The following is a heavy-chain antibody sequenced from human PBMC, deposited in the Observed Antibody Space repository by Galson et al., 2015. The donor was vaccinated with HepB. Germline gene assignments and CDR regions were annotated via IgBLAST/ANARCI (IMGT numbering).Heavy chain of an antibody. V-gene: IGHV3-15*01. CDR1: GFTFNNAG. J-gene: IGHJ4*02. Sequence: SLRLSCAASGFTFNNAGVSWVRQAPGKGLEWVGRIKSKSDGGATDYAAPVKGRFTISRGDSTNTLYLQMNSLKTEDTAVYFCTSDYDFWSGYLHYWGQGTLVTVSS. CDR2: IKSKSDGGAT. CDR3: TSDYDFWSGYLHY. D-gene: IGHD3-3*01.